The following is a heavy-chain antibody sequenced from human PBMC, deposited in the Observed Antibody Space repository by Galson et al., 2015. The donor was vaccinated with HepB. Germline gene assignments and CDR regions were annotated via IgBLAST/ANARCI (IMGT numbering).Heavy chain of an antibody. CDR1: GGSISSGDYY. CDR3: ACYYDSSGHSDRGYFDS. J-gene: IGHJ4*02. Sequence: TCTVSGGSISSGDYYWSWIRQPPGKGLEWIGYIYYSGSTNYNPSLKSRVTMSVDTSKNQFSLKLSSVTAADTAVYYCACYYDSSGHSDRGYFDSWGQGTLVTVSS. D-gene: IGHD3-22*01. V-gene: IGHV4-30-4*01. CDR2: IYYSGST.